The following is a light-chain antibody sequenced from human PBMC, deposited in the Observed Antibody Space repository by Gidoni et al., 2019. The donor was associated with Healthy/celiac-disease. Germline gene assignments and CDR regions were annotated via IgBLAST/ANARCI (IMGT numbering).Light chain of an antibody. CDR1: QSVSSSY. Sequence: EIVLTHSPGTLSLSPGERATVSCSASQSVSSSYLDWYQQKPGQAPRLLIYGAASRATGIPDRFSGSGSGTDFTLTISRLEPEDVAVYYCQQYGSSPRGTFGQGTKVEIK. V-gene: IGKV3-20*01. CDR3: QQYGSSPRGT. CDR2: GAA. J-gene: IGKJ1*01.